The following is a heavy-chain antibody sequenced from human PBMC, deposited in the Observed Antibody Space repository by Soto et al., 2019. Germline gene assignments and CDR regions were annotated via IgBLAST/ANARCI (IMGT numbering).Heavy chain of an antibody. CDR1: GGSFSGYY. V-gene: IGHV4-34*01. Sequence: SETLSLTCAVYGGSFSGYYWSWIRQPPGKGLEWIGEINHSGSTNYNPSLKSRVTISVDTSKNQFSLKLSSVTAADTAVYYCARGPTYDFWIRDYYYYYGMDVWGQGTTVTVSS. D-gene: IGHD3-3*01. CDR3: ARGPTYDFWIRDYYYYYGMDV. CDR2: INHSGST. J-gene: IGHJ6*02.